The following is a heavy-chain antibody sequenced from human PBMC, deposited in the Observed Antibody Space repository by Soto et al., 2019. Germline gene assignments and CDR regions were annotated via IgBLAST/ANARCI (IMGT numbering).Heavy chain of an antibody. CDR3: ARHSSGSSSCWSPV. CDR1: GGSISSSTYY. J-gene: IGHJ3*01. Sequence: QLQLQESGPGLVKPSETLSLTCTVSGGSISSSTYYWGWIRQPPGKGLEWIASIYYSGRTHYNPSLENRVAISVDTSKNQFSLRLSSVTAADTAVYYCARHSSGSSSCWSPVWGQGTMVTVSS. D-gene: IGHD6-13*01. CDR2: IYYSGRT. V-gene: IGHV4-39*01.